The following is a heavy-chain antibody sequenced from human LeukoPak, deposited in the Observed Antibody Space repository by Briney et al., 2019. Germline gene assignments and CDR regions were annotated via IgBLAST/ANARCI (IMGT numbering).Heavy chain of an antibody. V-gene: IGHV4-59*01. CDR3: ARLDYDYFDI. Sequence: SETLSLTCTVSGGSISSFYWSWIRQPPGKGLEWIGYIYYSGGTHYNPSLKSRVTISVDTSKNQFSLKLSSVTAADTAVYYCARLDYDYFDIWGQGTMVTVSS. CDR2: IYYSGGT. D-gene: IGHD3-16*01. CDR1: GGSISSFY. J-gene: IGHJ3*02.